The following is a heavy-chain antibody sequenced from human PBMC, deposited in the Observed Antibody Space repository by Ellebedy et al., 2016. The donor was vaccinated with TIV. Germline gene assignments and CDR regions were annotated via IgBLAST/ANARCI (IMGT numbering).Heavy chain of an antibody. CDR3: TTTLIVVVLLEDY. D-gene: IGHD3-22*01. V-gene: IGHV3-15*01. Sequence: PGESLRLSCAASGFTFSNAWMSWVRQAPGKGLEWVGRIKSKTDGGTTDYAAPVKGRFTISRDDSKNTLYLQMNSLKTEDTAVYYCTTTLIVVVLLEDYWGQGTLVTVSS. CDR2: IKSKTDGGTT. CDR1: GFTFSNAW. J-gene: IGHJ4*02.